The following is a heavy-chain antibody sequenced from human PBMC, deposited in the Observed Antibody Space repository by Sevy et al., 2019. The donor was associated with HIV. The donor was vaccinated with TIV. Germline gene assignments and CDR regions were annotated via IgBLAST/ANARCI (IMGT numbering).Heavy chain of an antibody. CDR2: MYFTGTT. CDR3: ARDDSVKPRVFVY. CDR1: GGSISSYF. J-gene: IGHJ4*02. Sequence: SETLSLICSVSGGSISSYFWGWIRQPPGKGLACLGNMYFTGTTSYNPSLKNRVTMSLDTSKTHFSLKLTSVTAADTAVYYCARDDSVKPRVFVYWGQGALVTVSS. V-gene: IGHV4-59*13. D-gene: IGHD2-21*01.